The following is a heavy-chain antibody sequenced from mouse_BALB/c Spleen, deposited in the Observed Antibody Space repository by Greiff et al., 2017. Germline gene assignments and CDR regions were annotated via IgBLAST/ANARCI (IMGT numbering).Heavy chain of an antibody. D-gene: IGHD1-1*01. J-gene: IGHJ2*01. CDR1: GYTFTSYV. V-gene: IGHV1-14*01. Sequence: VQLQQSAAELARPGASVKMSCKASGYTFTSYVMHWVKQKPGQGLEWIGYINPYNDGTKYNEKFKGKATLTSDKSSSTAYMELSSLTSEDSAVYYCARGTTVVAPSDYWGQGTTLTVSS. CDR3: ARGTTVVAPSDY. CDR2: INPYNDGT.